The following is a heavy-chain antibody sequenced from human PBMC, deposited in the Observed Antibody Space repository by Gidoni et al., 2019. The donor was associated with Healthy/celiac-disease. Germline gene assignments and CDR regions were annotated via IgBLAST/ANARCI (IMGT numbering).Heavy chain of an antibody. D-gene: IGHD2-15*01. V-gene: IGHV4-34*01. CDR1: GGSFSGYY. CDR3: ARGGGGCSGGSCYWNWFDP. Sequence: QVQLQQWGAGLLKPSETLSLTCAVYGGSFSGYYWSWIRQPPGKGLEWIGEINHSGSPNYNPSLKSRVTISVDTSKNQFSLKLSSVTAADTAVYYCARGGGGCSGGSCYWNWFDPWGQGTLVTVSS. J-gene: IGHJ5*02. CDR2: INHSGSP.